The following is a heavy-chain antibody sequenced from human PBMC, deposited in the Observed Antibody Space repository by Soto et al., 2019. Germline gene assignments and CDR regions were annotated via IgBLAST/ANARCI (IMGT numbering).Heavy chain of an antibody. CDR1: GGSMSSYY. D-gene: IGHD3-3*01. Sequence: QVHLQQSGPGLVNPSETLSLTCTVSGGSMSSYYWTWIRQPAGKGLEWIWRVYSSGGTHYNPSLKNRVTISLDTSKNQFSLRLLSVTDADKAVYYCARGQRFSDWFDPWGQGTLVTVSS. V-gene: IGHV4-4*07. CDR3: ARGQRFSDWFDP. J-gene: IGHJ5*02. CDR2: VYSSGGT.